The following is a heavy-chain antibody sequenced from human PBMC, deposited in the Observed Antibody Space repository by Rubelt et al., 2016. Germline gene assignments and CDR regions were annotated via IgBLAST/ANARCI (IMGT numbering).Heavy chain of an antibody. V-gene: IGHV4-38-2*02. Sequence: QLQLQESGPGLVKPSETLSLTCTVSGGSVSSNYYWGWIRQTPGKGLEWIGSISHGGNTYYNPSLKSRITMSVDTSKNQFSLNLSSGTAADTAVYYCARVGSSSTWYYYYAMDVWGQGTTVTVSS. CDR1: GGSVSSNYY. CDR3: ARVGSSSTWYYYYAMDV. D-gene: IGHD6-13*01. CDR2: ISHGGNT. J-gene: IGHJ6*02.